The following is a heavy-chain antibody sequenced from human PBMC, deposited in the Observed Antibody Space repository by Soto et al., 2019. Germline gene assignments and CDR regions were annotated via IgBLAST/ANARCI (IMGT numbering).Heavy chain of an antibody. CDR3: ARLRGYSGYDPYYFDY. J-gene: IGHJ4*02. D-gene: IGHD5-12*01. Sequence: PSETLSLTCTVSGGFISGSKSYWGWIRQSPGKGLEWIGSNSYSGTIYYNPSLKSRLTLPIDTSKNQFSLKLSSVTAADTAVYYCARLRGYSGYDPYYFDYWGQGTLVTVSS. CDR1: GGFISGSKSY. V-gene: IGHV4-39*01. CDR2: NSYSGTI.